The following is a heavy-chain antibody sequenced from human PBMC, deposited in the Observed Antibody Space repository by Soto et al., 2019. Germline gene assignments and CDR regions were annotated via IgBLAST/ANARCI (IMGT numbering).Heavy chain of an antibody. Sequence: QVQLQESGPGLVKPSQTLSLTCTVSGGSISSGDYYWSWIRQPPGKGLEWIGYIYYSGSTYYNPSLKSRVSISVDTSKNQFSLQLSSVTAADTAVYYCARTDYYGSGSYLLGAFDIWGQGTMVTVSS. V-gene: IGHV4-30-4*01. CDR1: GGSISSGDYY. D-gene: IGHD3-10*01. CDR3: ARTDYYGSGSYLLGAFDI. J-gene: IGHJ3*02. CDR2: IYYSGST.